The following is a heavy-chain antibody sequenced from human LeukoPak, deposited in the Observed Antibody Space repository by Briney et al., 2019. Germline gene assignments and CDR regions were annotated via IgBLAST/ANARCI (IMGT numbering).Heavy chain of an antibody. CDR3: ARDVSDSSGYYKEYFQH. Sequence: ASVKVSCKASGYTFTSYDINWVRQATGQGLEWMGWMNPNSGNTGYAQKFQGRVTMTRNTSISTAYMELSSLRSEDTAVYYCARDVSDSSGYYKEYFQHWGQGTLVTVSS. J-gene: IGHJ1*01. CDR1: GYTFTSYD. V-gene: IGHV1-8*01. CDR2: MNPNSGNT. D-gene: IGHD3-22*01.